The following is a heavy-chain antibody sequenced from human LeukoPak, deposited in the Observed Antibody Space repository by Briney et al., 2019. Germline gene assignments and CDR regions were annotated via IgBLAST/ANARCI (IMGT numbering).Heavy chain of an antibody. CDR2: IYYSGST. J-gene: IGHJ4*02. CDR1: GGSISNSGYY. V-gene: IGHV4-39*07. D-gene: IGHD4-17*01. Sequence: SETPSLTCTVSGGSISNSGYYWGCIRQPPGKGLEWIGNIYYSGSTYYNPSLKSRVTISVDTSKNQFSLKMTSVTAADTAVYYCARWSVGGDYVFLDYWGQGTLVTVSS. CDR3: ARWSVGGDYVFLDY.